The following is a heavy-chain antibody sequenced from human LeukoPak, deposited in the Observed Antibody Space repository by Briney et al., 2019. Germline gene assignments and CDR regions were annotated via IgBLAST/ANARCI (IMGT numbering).Heavy chain of an antibody. D-gene: IGHD5-24*01. CDR2: RMPILGTT. CDR1: GVSFSSYG. CDR3: AREGPVGTDGF. Sequence: SVKVSCKASGVSFSSYGISWVRQAPGQGLEWIGGRMPILGTTNLAQKFQGRLTITADESTSTAYMELNGLRVDDTAVYYCAREGPVGTDGFWGQGTLVIVSS. J-gene: IGHJ1*01. V-gene: IGHV1-69*13.